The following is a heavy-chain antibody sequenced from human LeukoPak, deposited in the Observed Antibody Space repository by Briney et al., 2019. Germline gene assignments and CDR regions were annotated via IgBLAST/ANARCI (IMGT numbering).Heavy chain of an antibody. V-gene: IGHV3-30-3*01. D-gene: IGHD3-10*01. CDR1: GFTFSSYA. Sequence: GGSLRLSCAASGFTFSSYAMHWVRQAPGKGLEWVAVISYDGSNKYYADSVKGRFTISRDNSKNTLYLQMNSLRAEDTAVYYCARDQMRGSFDYWGQGTLVTVSS. CDR3: ARDQMRGSFDY. CDR2: ISYDGSNK. J-gene: IGHJ4*02.